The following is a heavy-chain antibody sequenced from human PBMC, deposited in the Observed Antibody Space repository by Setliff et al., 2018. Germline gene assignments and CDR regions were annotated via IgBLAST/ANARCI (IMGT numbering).Heavy chain of an antibody. Sequence: PGGSLRLSCAAPGFTFSSYEMNWVRQAPGKGLEWISYISGSGSTIYYADSVKGRFTISKDNAKNSLYLQMNNLRAEDTALYFCARDASGSYGTEYFQHWGQGTLVTVSS. CDR3: ARDASGSYGTEYFQH. D-gene: IGHD1-26*01. CDR1: GFTFSSYE. CDR2: ISGSGSTI. V-gene: IGHV3-48*03. J-gene: IGHJ1*01.